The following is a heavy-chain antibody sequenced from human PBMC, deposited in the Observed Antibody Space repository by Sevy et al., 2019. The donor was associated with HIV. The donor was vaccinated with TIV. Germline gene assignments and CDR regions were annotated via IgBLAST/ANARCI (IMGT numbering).Heavy chain of an antibody. D-gene: IGHD1-1*01. CDR2: IFHSGST. V-gene: IGHV4-38-2*01. CDR3: ATNLPTDDMYWFDP. J-gene: IGHJ5*02. CDR1: GYSISSGFY. Sequence: SETLSLTCAVSGYSISSGFYWGWIRQSPGKGLEWIGSIFHSGSTYYNPSLKSRVTISVDTSKNQISLKLTPVTAADTAVYYCATNLPTDDMYWFDPWGQGTLVTVSS.